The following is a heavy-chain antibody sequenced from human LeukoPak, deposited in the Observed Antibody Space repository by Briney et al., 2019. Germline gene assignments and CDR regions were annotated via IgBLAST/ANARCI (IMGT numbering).Heavy chain of an antibody. CDR1: EFTFSSYS. CDR3: GSGWYFDY. V-gene: IGHV3-53*01. J-gene: IGHJ4*02. CDR2: IYSGGST. D-gene: IGHD6-19*01. Sequence: GGSLRLSCAASEFTFSSYSMNWVRQAPGKGLEWVSVIYSGGSTYYADSVKGRFTISRDNSKNTLYLQMNSLRAEDTAVYYCGSGWYFDYWGQGTLVTVSS.